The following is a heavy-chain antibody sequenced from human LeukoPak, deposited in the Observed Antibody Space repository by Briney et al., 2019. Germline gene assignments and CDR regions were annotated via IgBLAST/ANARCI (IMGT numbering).Heavy chain of an antibody. V-gene: IGHV3-30*03. J-gene: IGHJ3*02. D-gene: IGHD3-3*01. CDR2: ISYDGSNK. CDR3: ARTYDFGRGPPGDAFDN. Sequence: PGGSLRLSCAASGFTFSSYGMHWVRQAPGKGLEWVAVISYDGSNKYYADSVKGRFTISRDNSKNTLYLQMNSLRADDTAVYYCARTYDFGRGPPGDAFDNWGPGTLVIVSS. CDR1: GFTFSSYG.